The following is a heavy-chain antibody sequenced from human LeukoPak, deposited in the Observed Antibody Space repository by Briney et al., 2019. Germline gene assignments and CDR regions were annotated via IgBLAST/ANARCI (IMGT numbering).Heavy chain of an antibody. V-gene: IGHV3-23*01. CDR1: GFTFNNYA. CDR2: ISGSGGST. CDR3: AKDPDVIVPAGIAT. J-gene: IGHJ4*02. Sequence: GGSLRLSCAASGFTFNNYAMNWVRQAPGKGLEWVSVISGSGGSTYYADSVKGRFTISRDNSKNTLYLQMNSLRAEETAVYYCAKDPDVIVPAGIATWGQGTLVTVSS. D-gene: IGHD2-2*01.